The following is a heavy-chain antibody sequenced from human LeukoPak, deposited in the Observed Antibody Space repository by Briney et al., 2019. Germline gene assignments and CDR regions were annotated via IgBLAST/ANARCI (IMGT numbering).Heavy chain of an antibody. CDR1: GFTFSSYA. J-gene: IGHJ4*02. CDR3: GKGASCSTPYYLDY. Sequence: GGSLRLSCAASGFTFSSYAMSWVRQAPGKGLEWVSAISGSGDSTYYADSVKGRFTISRDNSKNTLYLQMNSLRAEDTAVYYCGKGASCSTPYYLDYWGQGTLVTVSS. CDR2: ISGSGDST. V-gene: IGHV3-23*01. D-gene: IGHD2-2*02.